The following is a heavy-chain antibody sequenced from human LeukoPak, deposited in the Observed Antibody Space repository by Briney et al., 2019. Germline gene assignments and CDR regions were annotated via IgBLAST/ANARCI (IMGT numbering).Heavy chain of an antibody. V-gene: IGHV3-21*01. Sequence: GGSLRLSCAASGFTFSSYSMNWVRQAPGKGLEWVSSISSSSSYIYYADSVKGRFTISRDNAKNSLYLQMNSLRAEDTAVYYCARDITGTTFAGYWGQGTQVTVSS. CDR2: ISSSSSYI. CDR3: ARDITGTTFAGY. D-gene: IGHD1-7*01. CDR1: GFTFSSYS. J-gene: IGHJ4*02.